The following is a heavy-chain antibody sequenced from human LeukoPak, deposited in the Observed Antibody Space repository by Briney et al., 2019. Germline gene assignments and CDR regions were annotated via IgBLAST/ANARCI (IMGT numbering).Heavy chain of an antibody. CDR3: AKTTTGYSSGRFPGWPVDY. CDR2: IFGSGGST. V-gene: IGHV3-23*01. CDR1: GFTFSSYA. J-gene: IGHJ4*02. Sequence: GGSLRLSCAASGFTFSSYAMYCVRQAPGKGLEGVSGIFGSGGSTHYADSVKGRFTISRDNSKNTVYLQMNSLRAEDTAVYYCAKTTTGYSSGRFPGWPVDYWGQGTLVTVSS. D-gene: IGHD6-19*01.